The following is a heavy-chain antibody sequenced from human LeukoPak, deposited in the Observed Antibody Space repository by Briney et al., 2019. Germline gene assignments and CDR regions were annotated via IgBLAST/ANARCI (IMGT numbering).Heavy chain of an antibody. Sequence: QPGGSLRLSCAASGFTFSSYGMHWVRQAPGKGLEWVAVISYDGSNKYYADSVKGRFTISRDNSKNTLYLQMNSLRAEDTAVYYCAKDESYSSGYDGDYWGQGTLVTVSS. CDR3: AKDESYSSGYDGDY. V-gene: IGHV3-30*18. CDR2: ISYDGSNK. D-gene: IGHD6-19*01. J-gene: IGHJ4*02. CDR1: GFTFSSYG.